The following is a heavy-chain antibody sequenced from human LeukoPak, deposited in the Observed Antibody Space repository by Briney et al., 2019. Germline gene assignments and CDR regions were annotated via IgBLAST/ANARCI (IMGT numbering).Heavy chain of an antibody. V-gene: IGHV3-21*01. CDR3: ASNRFLGAFDI. Sequence: GGSLRLSCAASGFTFSSYSMNWVRQAPGKGPEWVSSISSSSSYIYYADSVKGRSTISRDNAKNSLYLQMNSLRAEDTAVYYCASNRFLGAFDIWGQGTMVTVSS. J-gene: IGHJ3*02. D-gene: IGHD2/OR15-2a*01. CDR1: GFTFSSYS. CDR2: ISSSSSYI.